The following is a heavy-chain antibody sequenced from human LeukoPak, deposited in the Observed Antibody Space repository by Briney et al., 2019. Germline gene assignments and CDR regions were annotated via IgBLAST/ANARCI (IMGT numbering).Heavy chain of an antibody. CDR3: ARDKPAAGTRPYFQQ. D-gene: IGHD6-13*01. J-gene: IGHJ1*01. Sequence: SVKVSCKASGGTFSSYAISWVRQAPGQGLEWMGGIIPIFGTANYAQKFQGRVTITADKSTSTAYMELSSLRSEDTAVYYCARDKPAAGTRPYFQQWGQGTLVTVSS. V-gene: IGHV1-69*06. CDR2: IIPIFGTA. CDR1: GGTFSSYA.